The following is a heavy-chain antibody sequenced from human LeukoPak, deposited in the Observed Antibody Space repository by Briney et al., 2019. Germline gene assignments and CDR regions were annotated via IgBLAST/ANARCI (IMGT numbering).Heavy chain of an antibody. D-gene: IGHD2-2*01. CDR1: GYTFTSYG. V-gene: IGHV1-18*01. Sequence: ASVKVSCKASGYTFTSYGISWVRQAPGQGLEWMGWISAYNGNTNYAQKLQGRVTMTTDTSTSTAYMELRSLRSDDTAVYYCARGVGYCSSTSCYHSWFDPWGQGTLVTVSS. CDR3: ARGVGYCSSTSCYHSWFDP. J-gene: IGHJ5*02. CDR2: ISAYNGNT.